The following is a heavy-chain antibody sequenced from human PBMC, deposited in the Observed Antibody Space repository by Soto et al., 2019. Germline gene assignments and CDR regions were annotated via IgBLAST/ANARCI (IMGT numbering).Heavy chain of an antibody. CDR3: AKDSTGITMIVDY. CDR2: ISGSGGST. J-gene: IGHJ4*02. D-gene: IGHD3-22*01. V-gene: IGHV3-23*01. CDR1: GFTFSSYA. Sequence: PGGSLRLSCAASGFTFSSYAMSWVLQAPGKGLEWVSSISGSGGSTYYADSVKGRFTISRDNSKNTLYLQMNSLRAEDTAVYYSAKDSTGITMIVDYWGQRTLVTVSS.